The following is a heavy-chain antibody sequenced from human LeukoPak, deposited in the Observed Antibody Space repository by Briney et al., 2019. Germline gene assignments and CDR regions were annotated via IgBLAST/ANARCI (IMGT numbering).Heavy chain of an antibody. Sequence: TGGSLRLSCAASGFTFSSYEMNWVRQAPGKGLEWVSYISSSGSTIYYADSVKDRFTISRDNAKNSLYLQMNSLRAEDTAVYYCARGPLAVAGLKKYYFDYWGQGTLVTVSS. J-gene: IGHJ4*02. D-gene: IGHD6-19*01. CDR1: GFTFSSYE. V-gene: IGHV3-48*03. CDR3: ARGPLAVAGLKKYYFDY. CDR2: ISSSGSTI.